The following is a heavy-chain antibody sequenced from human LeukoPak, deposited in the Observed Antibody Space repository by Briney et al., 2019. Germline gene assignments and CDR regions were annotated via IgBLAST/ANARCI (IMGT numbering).Heavy chain of an antibody. J-gene: IGHJ5*02. CDR2: IYYSGST. CDR1: GGSISSYY. Sequence: SETLSLTCTVSGGSISSYYWSWIRQPPGKGLEWIGYIYYSGSTNYNPSLKSRVIISVDTSKNQFSLKLTSVTAADTAVYYCARRDIGGFDPWGQGTLVTVSS. D-gene: IGHD2-21*02. V-gene: IGHV4-59*01. CDR3: ARRDIGGFDP.